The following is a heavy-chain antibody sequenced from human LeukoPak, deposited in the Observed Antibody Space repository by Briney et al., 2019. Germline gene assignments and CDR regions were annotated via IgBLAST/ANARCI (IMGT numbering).Heavy chain of an antibody. D-gene: IGHD3-16*01. CDR1: GGTFSSYA. Sequence: ASVEVSCKASGGTFSSYAISWVRQAPGQGLEWMGRIIPILGIANYAQKFQGRVTITADKSTSTAYMELSSLRSGDTAVYYCARLALLWGYFDYWGQGTLVTVSS. CDR2: IIPILGIA. V-gene: IGHV1-69*04. J-gene: IGHJ4*02. CDR3: ARLALLWGYFDY.